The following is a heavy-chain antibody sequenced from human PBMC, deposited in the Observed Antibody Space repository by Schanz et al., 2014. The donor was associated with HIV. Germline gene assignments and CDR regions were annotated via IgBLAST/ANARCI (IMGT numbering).Heavy chain of an antibody. V-gene: IGHV3-23*04. D-gene: IGHD3-10*01. CDR3: TRSFNRGSRAFDAFDI. Sequence: EVQLVESGGALVQPGRSLRLSCAASGFTFSSYGMHWVRQAPGKGLEWVSAISGSGGSTYYADSVKGRFTISRDNSKNTLYLQMNSLRAEDTAVYYCTRSFNRGSRAFDAFDIWGQGTMVTVSS. J-gene: IGHJ3*02. CDR1: GFTFSSYG. CDR2: ISGSGGST.